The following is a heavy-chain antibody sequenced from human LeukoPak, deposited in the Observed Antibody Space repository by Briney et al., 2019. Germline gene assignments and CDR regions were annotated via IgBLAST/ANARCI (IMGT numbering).Heavy chain of an antibody. CDR1: GFTFTTYW. D-gene: IGHD5-24*01. CDR2: IKEDGSRD. CDR3: ARDGGGYDS. J-gene: IGHJ5*01. V-gene: IGHV3-7*01. Sequence: GGSLSLSCAASGFTFTTYWMSWVRQTPEKGLEWVANIKEDGSRDYYVDSVKGRFTISRDNAKNLLYLQMKSLRAEDTATYYCARDGGGYDSWGQGTLVTVSS.